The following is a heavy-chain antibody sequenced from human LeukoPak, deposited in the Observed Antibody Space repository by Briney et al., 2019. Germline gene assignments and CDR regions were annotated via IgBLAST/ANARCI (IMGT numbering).Heavy chain of an antibody. Sequence: PGGSLRLSCAASGFTVSSNYMSWVRQDPGKGLVWVSRIKADERSTSYADSVKGRFTISRDNAKNTLYLQMNSLRAEDTAVYYCARGGPFGDFDYWGQGTLVTVSS. CDR2: IKADERST. CDR3: ARGGPFGDFDY. J-gene: IGHJ4*02. V-gene: IGHV3-74*01. CDR1: GFTVSSNY. D-gene: IGHD3-10*01.